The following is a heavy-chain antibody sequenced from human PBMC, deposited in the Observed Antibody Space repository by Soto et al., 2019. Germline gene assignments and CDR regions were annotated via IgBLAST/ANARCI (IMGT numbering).Heavy chain of an antibody. D-gene: IGHD3-10*01. CDR1: GGPINSYY. Sequence: SETLSLTCTVSGGPINSYYWSWIRQPPGKGLEWIGYIYYSGSTNYNPSLKSRVTISVDTSRNEFSLRLSSVTAADTAVYYCARFERYASGSYPFDYWGQGTLVTVSS. CDR2: IYYSGST. V-gene: IGHV4-59*01. CDR3: ARFERYASGSYPFDY. J-gene: IGHJ4*02.